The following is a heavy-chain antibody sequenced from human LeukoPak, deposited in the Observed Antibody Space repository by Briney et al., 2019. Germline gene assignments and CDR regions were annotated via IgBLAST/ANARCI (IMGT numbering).Heavy chain of an antibody. D-gene: IGHD6-19*01. Sequence: SETLSLTCTVSGGSIGSYYWSWIRQPPGKGLEWIGYINYSGTTNYNPSLKSRVSISVDTSKNQFSLKLSSVTAADTAVYYCARGKGSGWTFDYWGQGTLVTVSS. V-gene: IGHV4-59*12. J-gene: IGHJ4*02. CDR1: GGSIGSYY. CDR3: ARGKGSGWTFDY. CDR2: INYSGTT.